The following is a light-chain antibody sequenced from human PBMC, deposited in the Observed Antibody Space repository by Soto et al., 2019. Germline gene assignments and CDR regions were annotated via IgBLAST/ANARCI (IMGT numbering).Light chain of an antibody. Sequence: DIQMTQSPSTLSTSVGDTVTITCRASQSIVTWLAWYQQKPGKAPKPLIYKASTLESGVPSRFSVSGSGTEFTLTITGLQPDDFAIYYCQQYNSYPWTFGPGTKVEIK. V-gene: IGKV1-5*03. CDR3: QQYNSYPWT. J-gene: IGKJ1*01. CDR2: KAS. CDR1: QSIVTW.